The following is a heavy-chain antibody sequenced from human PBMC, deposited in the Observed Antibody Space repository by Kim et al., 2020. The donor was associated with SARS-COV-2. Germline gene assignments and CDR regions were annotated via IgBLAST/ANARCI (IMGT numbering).Heavy chain of an antibody. J-gene: IGHJ6*02. CDR3: ARDLNILTQWYYYGMDV. D-gene: IGHD3-9*01. CDR2: ISYDGSNK. V-gene: IGHV3-30*04. Sequence: GGSLRLSCAASGFTFSSYAMHWVRQAPGKGLEWVAVISYDGSNKYYADSVKGRFTISRDNSKNTLYLQMNSLRAEDTAVYYCARDLNILTQWYYYGMDVWGQGTTVTVSS. CDR1: GFTFSSYA.